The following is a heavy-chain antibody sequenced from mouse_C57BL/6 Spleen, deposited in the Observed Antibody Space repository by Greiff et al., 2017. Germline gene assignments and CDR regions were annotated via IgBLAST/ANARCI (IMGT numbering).Heavy chain of an antibody. CDR2: IDPETGGT. CDR3: TRRPFDAMDY. Sequence: VQLQQSGAELVRPGASVTLSCKASGYTFTDYEMHWVKQTPVHGLEWIGAIDPETGGTAYNQKFKGKAILTADKSSSTAYMELRSLTSEDSAVXYCTRRPFDAMDYWGQGTSVTVSS. J-gene: IGHJ4*01. V-gene: IGHV1-15*01. CDR1: GYTFTDYE.